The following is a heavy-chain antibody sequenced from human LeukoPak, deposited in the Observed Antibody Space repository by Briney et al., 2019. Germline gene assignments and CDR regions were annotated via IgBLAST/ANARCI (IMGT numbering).Heavy chain of an antibody. V-gene: IGHV3-74*01. Sequence: GGSLRLSCAASGFTFSSYWMHWVRQAPGKGLVWVSIINTDGGSTTYADSVKGRFTISRDNAKNTLYLQMNSLRAEDTAVYYCARDSGRRLDYWGQGTLVTVSS. J-gene: IGHJ4*02. CDR3: ARDSGRRLDY. D-gene: IGHD5-12*01. CDR1: GFTFSSYW. CDR2: INTDGGST.